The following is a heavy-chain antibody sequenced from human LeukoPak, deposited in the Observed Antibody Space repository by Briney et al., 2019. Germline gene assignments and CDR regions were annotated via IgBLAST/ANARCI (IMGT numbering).Heavy chain of an antibody. Sequence: GGFLTLSCAASGFTVSSNYMSWVRQAPGKGLEWVSVIYSGGSTYYADSVKGRFTISRHNSKNTLYLQMNSLRAEDTAVYYCARGGSGSYYNSVYYYYGMDVWGQGTTVTVSS. CDR3: ARGGSGSYYNSVYYYYGMDV. V-gene: IGHV3-53*04. D-gene: IGHD3-10*01. J-gene: IGHJ6*02. CDR2: IYSGGST. CDR1: GFTVSSNY.